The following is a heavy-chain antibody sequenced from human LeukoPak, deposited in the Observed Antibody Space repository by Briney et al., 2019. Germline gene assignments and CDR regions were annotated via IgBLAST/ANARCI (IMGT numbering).Heavy chain of an antibody. Sequence: GRSLRLSCAAAGFTFISTGMQSARHEAGNGLGWLAVIAYDGSNNYYADSVKGRFTISRDNSKNTLYMQMNSLRAEDTAVYYCAKDRSLVGGSGSFYYWGQGTLVTVSS. CDR2: IAYDGSNN. J-gene: IGHJ4*02. D-gene: IGHD3-22*01. CDR1: GFTFISTG. CDR3: AKDRSLVGGSGSFYY. V-gene: IGHV3-30*18.